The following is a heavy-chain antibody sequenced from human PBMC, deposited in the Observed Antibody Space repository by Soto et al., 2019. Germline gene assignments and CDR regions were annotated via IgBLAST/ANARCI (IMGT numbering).Heavy chain of an antibody. CDR1: GFTFSSYG. J-gene: IGHJ3*02. V-gene: IGHV3-33*01. D-gene: IGHD2-15*01. Sequence: PGGSLRLSCAASGFTFSSYGMHWVRQAPGKGLEWVAVIWYDGSNKYYADSVKGRFTISRDNSKNTLYLQMNSLRAEDTAVYYCARDRGYSSGGSCYEGGAFDIWRQGTMVTVSS. CDR3: ARDRGYSSGGSCYEGGAFDI. CDR2: IWYDGSNK.